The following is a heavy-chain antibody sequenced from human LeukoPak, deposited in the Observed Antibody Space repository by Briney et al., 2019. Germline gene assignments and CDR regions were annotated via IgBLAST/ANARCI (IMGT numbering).Heavy chain of an antibody. CDR3: ASYTMVRGVIMPDV. CDR1: GGTFSSYA. Sequence: ASVKVSCKASGGTFSSYAISWVRQAPGQGLEWMGGIIPIFGTANYAQKFQGRVTITTDESTSTAYMELSSLRSEDTAVYYCASYTMVRGVIMPDVWGHGITVIVSS. D-gene: IGHD3-10*01. CDR2: IIPIFGTA. V-gene: IGHV1-69*05. J-gene: IGHJ6*02.